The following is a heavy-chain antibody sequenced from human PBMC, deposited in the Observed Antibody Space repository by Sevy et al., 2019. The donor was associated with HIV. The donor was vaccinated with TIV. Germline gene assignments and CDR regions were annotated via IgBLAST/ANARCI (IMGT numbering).Heavy chain of an antibody. J-gene: IGHJ4*02. CDR2: INQDGSKK. CDR3: GREIGGRGGY. Sequence: GGSLRLSCEASGFTFSTYWLTWVRQVPGKGLEWVTNINQDGSKKYFGDSVKGRFTISRDNAKNSVYLQMNSLRADDTAVYYGGREIGGRGGYWGQGTLVTVSS. D-gene: IGHD2-15*01. CDR1: GFTFSTYW. V-gene: IGHV3-7*03.